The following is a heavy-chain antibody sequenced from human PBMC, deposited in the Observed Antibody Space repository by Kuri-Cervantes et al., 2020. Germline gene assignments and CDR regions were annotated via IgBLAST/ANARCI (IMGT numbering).Heavy chain of an antibody. J-gene: IGHJ4*02. Sequence: LSLTCAASGFTFSSYAMHWVRQAPGKGLEWVAVISYDGSNKYYADSVKGRFTISRDNSKNTLYLQMNSLRAEDTAVYYCARDWGVRGVITLDYWGQGTLVTVSS. CDR2: ISYDGSNK. CDR3: ARDWGVRGVITLDY. V-gene: IGHV3-30-3*01. D-gene: IGHD3-10*01. CDR1: GFTFSSYA.